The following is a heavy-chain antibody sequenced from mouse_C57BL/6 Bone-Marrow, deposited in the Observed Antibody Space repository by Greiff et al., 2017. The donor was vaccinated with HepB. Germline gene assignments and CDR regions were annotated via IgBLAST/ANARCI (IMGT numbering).Heavy chain of an antibody. Sequence: VKVVESGPGLVAPSQSLSITCTVSGFSLTSYGVDWVRQPPGQGLEWLGVIWGGGSTNYNSALMSRLSISKDNSKSQVFLKLTSLQTDDTATYDRAKHGSNYGYFDVWGTGTTVTSPQ. D-gene: IGHD2-5*01. CDR3: AKHGSNYGYFDV. CDR1: GFSLTSYG. J-gene: IGHJ1*03. V-gene: IGHV2-9*01. CDR2: IWGGGST.